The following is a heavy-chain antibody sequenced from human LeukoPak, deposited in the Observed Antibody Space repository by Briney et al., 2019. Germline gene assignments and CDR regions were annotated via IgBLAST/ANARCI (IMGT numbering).Heavy chain of an antibody. CDR3: ARDPLAAAGTFDY. J-gene: IGHJ4*02. Sequence: ASVKVSCKASGYTFTGYHLHWVRQAPGQGLEWMGIINPSGGSTNYAQKFQGRVTITADESTSTAYMELSSLRSEDTAVYYCARDPLAAAGTFDYWGQGTLVTVSS. CDR2: INPSGGST. V-gene: IGHV1-46*01. CDR1: GYTFTGYH. D-gene: IGHD6-13*01.